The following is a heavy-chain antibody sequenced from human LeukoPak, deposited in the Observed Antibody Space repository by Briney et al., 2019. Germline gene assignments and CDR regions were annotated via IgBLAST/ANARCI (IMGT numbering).Heavy chain of an antibody. D-gene: IGHD1-26*01. CDR1: GGSISSYY. J-gene: IGHJ4*02. CDR3: ARDYSGSHDY. V-gene: IGHV4-59*01. Sequence: PSETLSLTCTVSGGSISSYYWSWIRQPPGKGLEWIGYIYYSGSTNYNPSLKSRVTISVDTSKSQFSLKLSSVTAADTAVYYCARDYSGSHDYWGQGTLVTVSS. CDR2: IYYSGST.